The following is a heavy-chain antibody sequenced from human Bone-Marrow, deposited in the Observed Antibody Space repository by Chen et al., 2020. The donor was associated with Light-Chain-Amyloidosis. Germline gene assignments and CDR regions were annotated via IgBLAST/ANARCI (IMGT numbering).Heavy chain of an antibody. CDR1: GFTFSSFA. D-gene: IGHD3-9*01. CDR3: AEDISYDDILPGYPADAFDI. J-gene: IGHJ3*02. Sequence: EVQLLESGGGLVQPGGSLRLSCAASGFTFSSFAMNWVRQAPGKGLEWVSVISGSGEITYYADSVKGRFTVARDNSMNTLYLQMNSLGAEDTAVYYCAEDISYDDILPGYPADAFDIWGQGTMVTVSS. V-gene: IGHV3-23*01. CDR2: ISGSGEIT.